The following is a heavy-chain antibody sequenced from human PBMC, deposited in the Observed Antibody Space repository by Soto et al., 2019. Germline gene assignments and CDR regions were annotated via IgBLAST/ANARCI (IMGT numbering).Heavy chain of an antibody. CDR2: ITASGGST. D-gene: IGHD1-7*01. J-gene: IGHJ3*01. V-gene: IGHV3-23*01. CDR1: GFTFSSYS. CDR3: AKCRQASWNYDAYHL. Sequence: SLRLSCAASGFTFSSYSMTWARQAPGKVLEWVAHITASGGSTYYADSGRGRFTISRDTSRNTLYLQMNSLRAEDTALYYCAKCRQASWNYDAYHLWGQGTMVTVSS.